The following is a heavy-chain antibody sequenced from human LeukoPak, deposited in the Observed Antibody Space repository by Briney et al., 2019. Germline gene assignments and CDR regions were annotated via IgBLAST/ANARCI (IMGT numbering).Heavy chain of an antibody. CDR2: ISSEGKTT. V-gene: IGHV3-64D*06. D-gene: IGHD6-13*01. Sequence: GGSLRLSCPASGFIFSPYAMHWVRQAPGKGLEYVSSISSEGKTTYYADSVKGRFTISRDNSKNTLYLQMSSLRPEDTAVYYCVKDRWVDHWGQGTLVTASS. J-gene: IGHJ4*02. CDR1: GFIFSPYA. CDR3: VKDRWVDH.